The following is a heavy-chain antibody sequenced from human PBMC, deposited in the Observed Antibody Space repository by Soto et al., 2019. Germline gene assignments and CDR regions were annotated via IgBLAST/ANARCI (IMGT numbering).Heavy chain of an antibody. V-gene: IGHV4-59*01. CDR3: ARWGQRYGVMDYYGIDV. Sequence: PAETLSLTCTVSGGSISNYDWSWIRQPPGKGLEWIAYISNSGNTNSNPSLKSRVTISVDTSQNQFSLKLTSVTAADTAVYYCARWGQRYGVMDYYGIDVWGQGTTVTVSS. J-gene: IGHJ6*02. CDR1: GGSISNYD. D-gene: IGHD3-16*01. CDR2: ISNSGNT.